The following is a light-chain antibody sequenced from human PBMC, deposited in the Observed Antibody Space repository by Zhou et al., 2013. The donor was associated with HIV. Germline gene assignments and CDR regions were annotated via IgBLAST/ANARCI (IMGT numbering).Light chain of an antibody. V-gene: IGKV1-5*03. J-gene: IGKJ5*01. CDR2: KAS. CDR1: QSISSY. Sequence: DIQMTQSPSSVSASVGDRVTITCRASQSISSYLNWYQQKPGKAPKLLIYKASSLESGVPSRFSGSGSGTEFTLTISSLQPDDFATYYCQQYNSHSRTFGQG. CDR3: QQYNSHSRT.